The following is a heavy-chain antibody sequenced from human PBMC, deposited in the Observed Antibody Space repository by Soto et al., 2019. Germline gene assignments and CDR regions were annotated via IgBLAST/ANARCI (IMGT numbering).Heavy chain of an antibody. CDR3: AIHYDSSG. J-gene: IGHJ4*02. Sequence: QVQLVESGGGVVQPGRSLRLSCAASGFTFSSYGMHWVRQAPGKGLEWVAVISYDGSNKYYADSVKGRFTISRDNSKNTLYLQMNSLRAEDTAVYYCAIHYDSSGWAQGTLVTVSS. CDR1: GFTFSSYG. V-gene: IGHV3-30*03. CDR2: ISYDGSNK. D-gene: IGHD3-22*01.